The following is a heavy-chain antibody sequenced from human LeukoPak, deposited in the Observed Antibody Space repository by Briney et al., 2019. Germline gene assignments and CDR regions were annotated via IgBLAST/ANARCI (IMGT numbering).Heavy chain of an antibody. CDR3: AKDPPYYETLDAFDI. Sequence: GGSLRLSCAASGFTFSSYAMSWVRQAPGKGLEWVSAISCSGGSTYYADSVKGRFTISRHNSKSTLYLQMNSLRAENTAVYYCAKDPPYYETLDAFDIWGQGTMVPVPS. V-gene: IGHV3-23*01. CDR1: GFTFSSYA. J-gene: IGHJ3*02. CDR2: ISCSGGST. D-gene: IGHD3-22*01.